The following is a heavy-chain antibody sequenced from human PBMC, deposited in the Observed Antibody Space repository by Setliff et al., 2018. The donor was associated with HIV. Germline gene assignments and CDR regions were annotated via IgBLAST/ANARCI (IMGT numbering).Heavy chain of an antibody. CDR2: IKQDGSEK. V-gene: IGHV3-7*01. Sequence: ETLSLSCAASGFTFSSYWMSWVRQAPGKGLEWVANIKQDGSEKYYVDSVKGRFTISRDNAKNSLYLQMNSLRAEDTAVYYCAREWNGGYDYWGQGTLVTVSS. CDR1: GFTFSSYW. J-gene: IGHJ4*02. D-gene: IGHD2-8*01. CDR3: AREWNGGYDY.